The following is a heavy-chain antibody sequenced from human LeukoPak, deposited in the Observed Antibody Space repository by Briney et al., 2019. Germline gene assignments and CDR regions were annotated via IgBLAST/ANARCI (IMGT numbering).Heavy chain of an antibody. CDR1: GFTFGNYA. V-gene: IGHV3-49*04. Sequence: GGSLRLSCTASGFTFGNYAMSWVRQAPGKGLEWVGFIRSKAYGGTTEYAASVKGRFTISRDDSKSIAYLQMNSLKIEDTAVYYCSTVTTEGYWGQGTLVTVSS. CDR3: STVTTEGY. J-gene: IGHJ4*02. D-gene: IGHD4-17*01. CDR2: IRSKAYGGTT.